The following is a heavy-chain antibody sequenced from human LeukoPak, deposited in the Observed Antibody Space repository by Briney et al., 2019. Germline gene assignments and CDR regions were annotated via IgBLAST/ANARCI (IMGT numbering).Heavy chain of an antibody. Sequence: SETLSLTCAVSGGSISSGGYSWSWIRQPPGKGLEGVGYIYHSGSTYYNPSLKSPVTISVDRSKNQFSLKLSSVPAADTAVYYCARHGTRYDFWSGYYISEAKKFDYWGQGTLVTVSS. CDR1: GGSISSGGYS. D-gene: IGHD3-3*01. CDR3: ARHGTRYDFWSGYYISEAKKFDY. J-gene: IGHJ4*02. CDR2: IYHSGST. V-gene: IGHV4-30-2*01.